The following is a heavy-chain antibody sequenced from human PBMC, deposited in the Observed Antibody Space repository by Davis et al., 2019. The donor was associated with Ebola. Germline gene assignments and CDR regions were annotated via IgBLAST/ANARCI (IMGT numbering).Heavy chain of an antibody. D-gene: IGHD4-17*01. CDR1: GFTFDGYT. CDR3: ASLDYGDYGSG. J-gene: IGHJ4*02. CDR2: ISWDGGST. V-gene: IGHV3-43*01. Sequence: GESLKISCAASGFTFDGYTMHWVRQAPGKGLEWVSLISWDGGSTYYADSVKGRFTISRDNSKNSLYLQMNSLRTEDTALYYCASLDYGDYGSGWGQGTLVTVSS.